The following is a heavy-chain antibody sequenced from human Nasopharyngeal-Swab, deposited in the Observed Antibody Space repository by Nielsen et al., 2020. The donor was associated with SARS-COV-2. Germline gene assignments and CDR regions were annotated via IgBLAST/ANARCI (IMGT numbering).Heavy chain of an antibody. J-gene: IGHJ6*02. CDR1: GGSISSGGYY. V-gene: IGHV4-31*03. Sequence: SETLSLTCTVSGGSISSGGYYWSWIRQHPGKGLEWIGYIYYSGSTYYNPSLKSRVTISVDTSKNQFSVKLSSVTAADTAVYYCARVDYYGSGSYLYKTHYYYGMDVWGQGTTVTVSS. CDR2: IYYSGST. D-gene: IGHD3-10*01. CDR3: ARVDYYGSGSYLYKTHYYYGMDV.